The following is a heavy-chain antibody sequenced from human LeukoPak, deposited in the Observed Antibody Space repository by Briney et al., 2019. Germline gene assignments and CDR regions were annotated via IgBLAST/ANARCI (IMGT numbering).Heavy chain of an antibody. CDR3: ARGPPGSCSGGSCYYYYYYGMDV. CDR2: IIPILGIA. V-gene: IGHV1-69*04. J-gene: IGHJ6*02. Sequence: ASVKVSCKASGGTFSSYAISWVRQAPGQGLEWMGRIIPILGIANYAQKFQGRVTITADKSTSTDYMELSSLRSEDTAVYYCARGPPGSCSGGSCYYYYYYGMDVWGQGTTVTVSS. CDR1: GGTFSSYA. D-gene: IGHD2-15*01.